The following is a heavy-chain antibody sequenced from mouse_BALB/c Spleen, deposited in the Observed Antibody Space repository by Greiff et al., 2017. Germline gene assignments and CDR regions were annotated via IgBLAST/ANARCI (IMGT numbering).Heavy chain of an antibody. J-gene: IGHJ4*01. CDR1: GFTFSSYA. CDR3: ARGGAYGNSLYYAMDY. CDR2: ISSGGSYT. D-gene: IGHD2-1*01. V-gene: IGHV5-6*03. Sequence: EVKLMESGGGLVKPGGSLKLSCAASGFTFSSYAMSWVRQSPEKRLEWVAEISSGGSYTYYPDSVKGRFTISRDNAKNNLYLQMSSLKSEDTAMYYCARGGAYGNSLYYAMDYWGQGTSVTVSS.